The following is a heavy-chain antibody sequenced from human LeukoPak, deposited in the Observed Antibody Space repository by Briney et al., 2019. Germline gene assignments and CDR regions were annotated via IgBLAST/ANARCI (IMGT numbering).Heavy chain of an antibody. V-gene: IGHV3-30*02. J-gene: IGHJ4*02. CDR2: IRYDGSNK. CDR1: GFTFSSYG. Sequence: QPGGSLRLSCTASGFTFSSYGMHWVRQAPGKGLEWVAFIRYDGSNKYADSVKGRFTISRDNSKNTLYLQMNSLRAEDTAVYYCAKDRGYYDSSGYPHFDYWGQGTLVTVSS. D-gene: IGHD3-22*01. CDR3: AKDRGYYDSSGYPHFDY.